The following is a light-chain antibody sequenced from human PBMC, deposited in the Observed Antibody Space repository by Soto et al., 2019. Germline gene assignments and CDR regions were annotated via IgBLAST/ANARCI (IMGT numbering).Light chain of an antibody. Sequence: DIQMTQSPSSLSASVGDRVTVTCRASQSIDTYLNWYQQMPGQAPKLLIYVASTLQSGVPSRFSGSGSGTHCTLTISSLQPEDFATYYCQQNQDIPPTFGQGTRVERK. J-gene: IGKJ1*01. CDR2: VAS. CDR1: QSIDTY. CDR3: QQNQDIPPT. V-gene: IGKV1-39*01.